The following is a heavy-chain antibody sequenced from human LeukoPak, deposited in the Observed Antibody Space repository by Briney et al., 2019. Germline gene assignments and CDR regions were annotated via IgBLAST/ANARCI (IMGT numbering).Heavy chain of an antibody. CDR2: ISSNGGST. CDR1: GFTFSTYA. V-gene: IGHV3-64D*06. D-gene: IGHD5-18*01. Sequence: PGGSLRLCCSASGFTFSTYAMHWVRQASGKGLEYVSAISSNGGSTYYADSVKGRFTISRDNSKNILYLQMSSLRAEDTAVYYCVKDRWIQLWGNFDYWGQGTLVTVSS. CDR3: VKDRWIQLWGNFDY. J-gene: IGHJ4*02.